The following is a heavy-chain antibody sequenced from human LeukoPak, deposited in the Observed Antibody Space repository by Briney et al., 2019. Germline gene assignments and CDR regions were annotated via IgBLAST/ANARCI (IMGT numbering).Heavy chain of an antibody. V-gene: IGHV1-69*05. J-gene: IGHJ4*02. Sequence: ASVKVSCKASGGTFSSYAISWVRQAPGQGLEWMGRIIPIFGTANYAQKFQGRVTITTDESTSTAYMELSSLRSEDTAVYYCALWDIYDYVWRSYRYSIGSFDYWGQGTLVTVSS. CDR1: GGTFSSYA. D-gene: IGHD3-16*02. CDR3: ALWDIYDYVWRSYRYSIGSFDY. CDR2: IIPIFGTA.